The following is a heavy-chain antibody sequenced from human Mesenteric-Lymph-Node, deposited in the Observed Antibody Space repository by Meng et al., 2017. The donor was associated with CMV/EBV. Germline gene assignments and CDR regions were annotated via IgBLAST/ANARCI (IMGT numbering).Heavy chain of an antibody. CDR3: ARHQRWLKSEGGFNY. Sequence: LQRGGAGLLKPSGTLSLTCAVYGGSFSGYYWSWIRQPPGKGLEWIGEINHSGSTNYNPSLKSRVTISVDTSKNQFSLKLSSVTAADTAVYYCARHQRWLKSEGGFNYWGQGTLVTVSS. J-gene: IGHJ4*02. CDR1: GGSFSGYY. D-gene: IGHD4-23*01. V-gene: IGHV4-34*01. CDR2: INHSGST.